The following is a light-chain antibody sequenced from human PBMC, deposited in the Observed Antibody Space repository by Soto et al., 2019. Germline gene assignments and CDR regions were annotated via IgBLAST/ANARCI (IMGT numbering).Light chain of an antibody. CDR2: GAS. CDR1: QSVSSN. V-gene: IGKV3-15*01. CDR3: QQSYSTPLT. Sequence: ERVMTQSPATLSVSPGERATLSCRASQSVSSNLAWYQQKPGQAPRLLIYGASTRATGIPARFSGSGSGTEFTLTISSLQPEDFATYYCQQSYSTPLTFGGGTKVDIK. J-gene: IGKJ4*01.